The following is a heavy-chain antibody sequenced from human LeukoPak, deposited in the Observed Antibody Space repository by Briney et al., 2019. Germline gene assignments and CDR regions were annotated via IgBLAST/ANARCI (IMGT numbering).Heavy chain of an antibody. CDR3: TTAPDSGSRDDY. CDR1: GFTFGSAW. Sequence: GESLRLSCTVSGFTFGSAWMSWVRQAPGKGLEWVGRIRSQTDGGTTDHGAPVQGRFTISRDDSQSTVYLQMTSLKIEDTAVYFCTTAPDSGSRDDYWGPGTLVTVSS. V-gene: IGHV3-15*01. J-gene: IGHJ4*02. D-gene: IGHD1-26*01. CDR2: IRSQTDGGTT.